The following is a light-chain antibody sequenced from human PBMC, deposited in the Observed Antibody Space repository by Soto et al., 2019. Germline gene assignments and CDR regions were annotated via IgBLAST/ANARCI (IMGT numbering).Light chain of an antibody. V-gene: IGKV3D-11*01. CDR1: QGVSSY. J-gene: IGKJ4*01. Sequence: EIVLTQSPATLSLSPGERATLSCRASQGVSSYLAWYQQKPGQAPRLLIYDASNRATGIPARFSCSGPGTDFTLTMSSLEPQDFEVYYCQQRSNWHPWRTFGGGTKVEIK. CDR2: DAS. CDR3: QQRSNWHPWRT.